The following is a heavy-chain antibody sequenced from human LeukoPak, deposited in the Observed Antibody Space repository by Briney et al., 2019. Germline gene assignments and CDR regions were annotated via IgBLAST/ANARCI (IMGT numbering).Heavy chain of an antibody. CDR3: AREAGDSGAHGMDV. D-gene: IGHD4-17*01. CDR2: IYHSGST. V-gene: IGHV4-4*02. J-gene: IGHJ6*02. CDR1: GGSISSSNW. Sequence: SETLPLTCAVSGGSISSSNWWSWVRQPPGKGLEWIGEIYHSGSTHYNPSLKSRVTISVDKSKNQFSLKLSSVTAADTAVYYCAREAGDSGAHGMDVWGQGTTVIVSS.